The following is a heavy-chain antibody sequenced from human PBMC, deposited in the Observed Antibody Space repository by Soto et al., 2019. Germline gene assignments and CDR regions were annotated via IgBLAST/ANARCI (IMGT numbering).Heavy chain of an antibody. V-gene: IGHV4-59*01. CDR1: GGSISSYY. D-gene: IGHD3-22*01. Sequence: SETLSLTCTVSGGSISSYYWSWIRQPPGKGLEWIGYIYYSGSTNYNPSLKSRVTISVDTSKNQFSLKLSSVTAADTAVYYCASRTYYHHIGAFDIWGQGTMVT. CDR2: IYYSGST. J-gene: IGHJ3*02. CDR3: ASRTYYHHIGAFDI.